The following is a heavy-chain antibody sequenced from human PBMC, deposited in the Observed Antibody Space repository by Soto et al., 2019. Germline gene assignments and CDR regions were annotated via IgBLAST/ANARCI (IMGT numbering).Heavy chain of an antibody. J-gene: IGHJ6*03. CDR1: GFTFDDYG. D-gene: IGHD3-9*01. V-gene: IGHV3-20*01. CDR2: INWNGGST. Sequence: GGSLRLSCAASGFTFDDYGMSWVRQAPGKGLEWVSGINWNGGSTGYADSVKGRFTISRDNAKNSLYLQMNSLRAEDTALYHCARVAEVLTGYPYYYYMDVWGKGTTVTVSS. CDR3: ARVAEVLTGYPYYYYMDV.